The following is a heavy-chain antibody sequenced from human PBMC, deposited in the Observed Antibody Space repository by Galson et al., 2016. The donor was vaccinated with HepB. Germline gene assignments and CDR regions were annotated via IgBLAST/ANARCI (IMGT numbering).Heavy chain of an antibody. CDR2: TSFSGIT. D-gene: IGHD4-23*01. V-gene: IGHV4-61*08. CDR1: GGTVSSAGFS. J-gene: IGHJ1*01. CDR3: ARWGGSGFTF. Sequence: SETLSLTCSVSGGTVSSAGFSWHWIRQPPGEGLEWIGYTSFSGITNYTPSLKSRLTISIDTSKNKFSLTLTSKTASDPAPYSCARWGGSGFTFCGQGALVIVAS.